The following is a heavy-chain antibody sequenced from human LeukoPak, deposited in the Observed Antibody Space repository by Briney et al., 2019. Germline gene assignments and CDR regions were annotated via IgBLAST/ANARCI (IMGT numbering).Heavy chain of an antibody. D-gene: IGHD1-20*01. CDR1: GGSISSYY. CDR2: IYYSGST. J-gene: IGHJ5*02. Sequence: PSETLSLTCTVSGGSISSYYWSWIRQPPGKGLEWIGYIYYSGSTNYNPSLKSRVTISVDTSKNQFSLKLSSVTAADTAVYYCAREAITGTRFDPRGQGTLVTVSS. CDR3: AREAITGTRFDP. V-gene: IGHV4-59*01.